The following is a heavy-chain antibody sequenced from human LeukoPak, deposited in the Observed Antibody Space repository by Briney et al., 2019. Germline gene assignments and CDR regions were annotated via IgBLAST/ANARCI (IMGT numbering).Heavy chain of an antibody. V-gene: IGHV4-4*09. CDR2: IYTSGST. D-gene: IGHD2-15*01. Sequence: SETLSLTSTVSGGSISSYYWSWIRQPPGKGLEWIGYIYTSGSTNYNPSLKSRGTISVDTPKNQFSLRLSSVTAADTALYFCARGHADIGLNYFDYWGPGTLVTVSS. CDR3: ARGHADIGLNYFDY. J-gene: IGHJ4*02. CDR1: GGSISSYY.